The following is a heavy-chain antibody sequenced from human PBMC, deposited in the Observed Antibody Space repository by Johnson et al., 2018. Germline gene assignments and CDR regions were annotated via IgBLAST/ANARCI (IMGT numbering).Heavy chain of an antibody. CDR1: GFTFDDYA. J-gene: IGHJ6*02. V-gene: IGHV3-9*01. CDR2: ISWNSGSI. CDR3: TKADGAGYYYGLDV. D-gene: IGHD4-17*01. Sequence: VQLVQSGGGLVQPGRSLRLSCAASGFTFDDYAMHWVRQAPGKGLEWVSGISWNSGSIGYADSVKGRFTISRDNAKNSLYLQMNRLRAEDTALYYCTKADGAGYYYGLDVWGQGTTVTVSS.